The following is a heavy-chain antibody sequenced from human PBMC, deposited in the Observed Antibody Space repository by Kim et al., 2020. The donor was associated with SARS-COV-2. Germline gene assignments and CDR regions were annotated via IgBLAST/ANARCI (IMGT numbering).Heavy chain of an antibody. CDR3: ARGHLGELSSNDY. Sequence: CADSVEGRFTISRDNAKNTLYLQMNSLRAEDTAVYYCARGHLGELSSNDYWGQGTLVTVSS. D-gene: IGHD3-16*02. J-gene: IGHJ4*02. V-gene: IGHV3-74*01.